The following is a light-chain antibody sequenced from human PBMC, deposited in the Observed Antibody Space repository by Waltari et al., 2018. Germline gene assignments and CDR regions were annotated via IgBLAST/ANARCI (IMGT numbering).Light chain of an antibody. Sequence: QSALTQPASVSGSPGQSITISCTGTTSDVGGYNSVSWYQQHPGKAHQLMIYEVSNRPSGFSNRFSGSKSGNTASLTISGLQAEDEADYYCSSYTSSSTLLYVFGTGTKVTVL. CDR1: TSDVGGYNS. V-gene: IGLV2-14*01. CDR3: SSYTSSSTLLYV. CDR2: EVS. J-gene: IGLJ1*01.